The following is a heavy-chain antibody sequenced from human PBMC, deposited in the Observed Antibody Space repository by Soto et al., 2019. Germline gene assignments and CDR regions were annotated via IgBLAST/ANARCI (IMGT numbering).Heavy chain of an antibody. CDR2: IYYSGST. CDR1: GGSISSSSYY. J-gene: IGHJ6*02. V-gene: IGHV4-39*01. D-gene: IGHD3-9*01. Sequence: LSLTCTVSGGSISSSSYYWGWIRQPPGKGLEWIGSIYYSGSTYYNPSLKSRVTISVDTSKNQFSLKLSSVTAADTAVYYCARRLRYFDWLYYYYGMDVWGQGT. CDR3: ARRLRYFDWLYYYYGMDV.